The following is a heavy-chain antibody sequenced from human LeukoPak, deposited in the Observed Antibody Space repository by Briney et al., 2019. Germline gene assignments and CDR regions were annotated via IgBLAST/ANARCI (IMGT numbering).Heavy chain of an antibody. Sequence: ASVKVSCKASGNTFSSRGVSWVRQAPGQGLEWMGWMNPNSGNTGYAQKFQGRVTMTRNTSISTAYMELSSLRSEDTAVYYCARGWGGVDYWGQGTLVTVSS. CDR3: ARGWGGVDY. V-gene: IGHV1-8*01. D-gene: IGHD3-16*01. CDR2: MNPNSGNT. CDR1: GNTFSSRG. J-gene: IGHJ4*02.